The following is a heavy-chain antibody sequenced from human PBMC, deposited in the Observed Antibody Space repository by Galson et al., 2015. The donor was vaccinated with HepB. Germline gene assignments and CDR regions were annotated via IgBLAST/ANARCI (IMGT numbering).Heavy chain of an antibody. CDR3: AREGMVWIFGVVIGGWFDP. D-gene: IGHD3-3*01. J-gene: IGHJ5*02. CDR1: GYTFTSYY. Sequence: SVKVSCKASGYTFTSYYMHWVRQAPGQGLEWMGIINPSGGSTSYAQKFQGRVTMTRDTSTSTVYMELSSLRSEDTAVYYCAREGMVWIFGVVIGGWFDPWGQGTLVTVSS. V-gene: IGHV1-46*01. CDR2: INPSGGST.